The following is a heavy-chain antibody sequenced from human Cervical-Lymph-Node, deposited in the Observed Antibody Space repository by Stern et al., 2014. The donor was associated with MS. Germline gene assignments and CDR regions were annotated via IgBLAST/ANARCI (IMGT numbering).Heavy chain of an antibody. J-gene: IGHJ6*02. CDR1: GYIFTGYY. CDR2: IKPNTGGT. D-gene: IGHD3-3*01. CDR3: ARDQRGITIFGVVTDYYYLGMDV. V-gene: IGHV1-2*02. Sequence: VQLLESGAEVKKPGASVKVSCKTSGYIFTGYYIHWVRQAPGQGLEWMAWIKPNTGGTKYAQKFQGRVTMSRDTSISTAYVELSSLTSDDTAVYYCARDQRGITIFGVVTDYYYLGMDVWGQGTTVTVSS.